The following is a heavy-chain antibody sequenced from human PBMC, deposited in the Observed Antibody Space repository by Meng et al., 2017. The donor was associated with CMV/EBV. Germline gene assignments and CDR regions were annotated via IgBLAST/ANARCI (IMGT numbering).Heavy chain of an antibody. D-gene: IGHD3-22*01. Sequence: VPLPQGGGGLLKPSESLPLTCAVYGGSVSGYYWSWILQPPGKGLEWIGEINHSGSTNYNPSLKSRVTISVDTSKNQFSLKLSSVTAADTAVYYCARVWDSGWDYWGQGTLVTVSS. J-gene: IGHJ4*02. CDR2: INHSGST. V-gene: IGHV4-34*01. CDR3: ARVWDSGWDY. CDR1: GGSVSGYY.